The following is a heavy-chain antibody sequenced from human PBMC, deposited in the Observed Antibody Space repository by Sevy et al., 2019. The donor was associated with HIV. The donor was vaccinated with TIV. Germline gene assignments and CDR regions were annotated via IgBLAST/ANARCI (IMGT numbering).Heavy chain of an antibody. D-gene: IGHD2-15*01. CDR1: GYTFTGYY. J-gene: IGHJ4*02. CDR3: ARTAYCSGGSCYYDGDY. Sequence: ASVKVSCKASGYTFTGYYMHWVRQAPGQGLEWMGRINPNSGGTNYAQKFQGRVTMTGETSISTAYMERSRLRSDDTAVYYCARTAYCSGGSCYYDGDYWGQGTLVTVSS. CDR2: INPNSGGT. V-gene: IGHV1-2*06.